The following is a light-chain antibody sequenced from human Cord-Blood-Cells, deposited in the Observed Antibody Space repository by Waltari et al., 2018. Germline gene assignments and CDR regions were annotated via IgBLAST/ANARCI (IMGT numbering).Light chain of an antibody. CDR1: KLGDKY. V-gene: IGLV3-1*01. Sequence: SYELTQPPSVSVSPGQTASITCSGDKLGDKYACWYQQKPGQSPVLVIYQDSKRPSGIPERFSCSNSGNTATLTIGGTQAMDEADYYCQAWDSSTVVFGGGTNLTVL. CDR3: QAWDSSTVV. J-gene: IGLJ2*01. CDR2: QDS.